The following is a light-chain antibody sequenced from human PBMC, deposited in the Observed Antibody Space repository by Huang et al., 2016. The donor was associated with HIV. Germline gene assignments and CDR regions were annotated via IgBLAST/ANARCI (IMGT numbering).Light chain of an antibody. CDR2: GAS. CDR1: QSVSSNY. J-gene: IGKJ2*01. Sequence: EIVLTQSPGTLSLSPGERATLSCRASQSVSSNYLAWYQQKPGQAPRLLIYGASNRATCIPDRFRGSGSGTDFTLTISRLEPEDFAVYSCQQYGTSPYTFGQGTKLEIK. CDR3: QQYGTSPYT. V-gene: IGKV3-20*01.